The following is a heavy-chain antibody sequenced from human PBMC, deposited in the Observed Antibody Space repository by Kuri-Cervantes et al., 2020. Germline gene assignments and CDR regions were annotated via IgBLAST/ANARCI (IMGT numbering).Heavy chain of an antibody. CDR1: GFTFNNAW. D-gene: IGHD3-10*01. CDR2: IGASDGIA. CDR3: ARADGEFDY. V-gene: IGHV3-74*03. Sequence: GGSLRLSCAASGFTFNNAWMNWVRQAPGKGLEWVSRIGASDGIAKYIDSVRGRFTISRDNAKNTLYLQMNSLRAEDTAVYYCARADGEFDYWGQGTLVTVSS. J-gene: IGHJ4*02.